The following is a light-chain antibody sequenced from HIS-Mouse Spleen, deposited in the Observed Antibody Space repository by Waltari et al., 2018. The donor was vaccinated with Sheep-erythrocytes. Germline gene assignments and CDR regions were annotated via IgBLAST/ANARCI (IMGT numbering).Light chain of an antibody. V-gene: IGLV2-23*01. CDR1: RSDVGSYNL. CDR3: CSYAGSSTPWV. CDR2: EGS. Sequence: QSALTQPASASGSPGQSITISCPGTRSDVGSYNLVSWYQQHPGKAPKLMIYEGSKRPSGVSNRFSGSKSGNTASLTISGLQAEDEADYYCCSYAGSSTPWVFGGGTKLTVL. J-gene: IGLJ3*02.